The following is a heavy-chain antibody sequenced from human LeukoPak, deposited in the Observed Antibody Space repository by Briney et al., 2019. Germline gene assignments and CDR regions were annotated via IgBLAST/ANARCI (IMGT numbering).Heavy chain of an antibody. CDR2: IYYSGST. J-gene: IGHJ2*01. D-gene: IGHD3-22*01. CDR3: ARARYCSGGSCYYYYDSSGYQGYFDL. V-gene: IGHV4-39*01. CDR1: GVSISSSSYY. Sequence: SGTLSLTCTVSGVSISSSSYYWGWIRQPPGKGLEWIGSIYYSGSTYYNPSLKSRVTISVDTSKNQFSLKLSSVTAADTAVYYCARARYCSGGSCYYYYDSSGYQGYFDLWGRGTLVTVSS.